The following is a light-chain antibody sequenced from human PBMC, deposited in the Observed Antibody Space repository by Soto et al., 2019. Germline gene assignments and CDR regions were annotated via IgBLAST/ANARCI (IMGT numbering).Light chain of an antibody. CDR2: GAS. V-gene: IGKV3-15*01. CDR1: QSISSN. CDR3: QQYNNWPLT. Sequence: TVMTQSPSTLSVSPGAMATLSCRASQSISSNLAWYQQKPGQAPRLLIYGASTRATGIPARFTGSGSGTEFTLTISSLQSEDFAVYYCQQYNNWPLTFGGGTKVDIK. J-gene: IGKJ4*01.